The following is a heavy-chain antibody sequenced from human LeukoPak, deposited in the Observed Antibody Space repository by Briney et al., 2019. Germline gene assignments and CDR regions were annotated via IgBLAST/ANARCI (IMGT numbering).Heavy chain of an antibody. D-gene: IGHD6-19*01. CDR2: INHSGST. J-gene: IGHJ4*02. Sequence: SETLSLTCTVSGGSFSSSSHFWGWIRQPPGKGLEWIGEINHSGSTNYNPSLKSRVTISVDTSKNQFSLKLSSVTAADTAVYYCARGSSGWYSYFDYWGQGTLVTVSS. CDR1: GGSFSSSSHF. CDR3: ARGSSGWYSYFDY. V-gene: IGHV4-39*07.